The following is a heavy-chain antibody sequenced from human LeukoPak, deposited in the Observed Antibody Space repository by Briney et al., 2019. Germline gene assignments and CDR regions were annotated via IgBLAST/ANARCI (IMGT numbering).Heavy chain of an antibody. J-gene: IGHJ4*02. CDR2: IYYTGKT. D-gene: IGHD3-10*01. Sequence: SETLSLTCTVSGGSISSYYWSWIRQPPGKALEWIGYIYYTGKTYYNPSLEGRVTILVDTSRDHFSVKLSSVTAADTAVYYCARSQNYYGSGDYWSQGTLVTVSS. CDR3: ARSQNYYGSGDY. CDR1: GGSISSYY. V-gene: IGHV4-59*01.